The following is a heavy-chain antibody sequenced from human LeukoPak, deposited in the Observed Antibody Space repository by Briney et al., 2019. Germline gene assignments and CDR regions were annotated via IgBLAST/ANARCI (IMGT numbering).Heavy chain of an antibody. V-gene: IGHV4-39*01. CDR1: GDSISSTNYY. Sequence: SETLSLTCTVSGDSISSTNYYWGWIRQPPGKGLEWIGSIYYSGSTYYNPSLESRVTISVDTSKNQFSLKLSSVTAADTAVYYCARVWGGQLVLDYWGQGTLVTVSS. D-gene: IGHD6-6*01. CDR2: IYYSGST. CDR3: ARVWGGQLVLDY. J-gene: IGHJ4*02.